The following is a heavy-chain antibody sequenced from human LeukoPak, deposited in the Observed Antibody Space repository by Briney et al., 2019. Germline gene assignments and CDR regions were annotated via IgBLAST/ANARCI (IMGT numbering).Heavy chain of an antibody. Sequence: SQTPSLTCAISGDSFSSNSSWNWIRQSPSRGLEWLGRTYYRSKWYNDYVVSVKSRININPDTSKNQFSLQLNSVTPEDTAVYYCARGGQGDGYSADEAFDLWGQGTMVTVS. CDR3: ARGGQGDGYSADEAFDL. V-gene: IGHV6-1*01. CDR2: TYYRSKWYN. J-gene: IGHJ3*01. D-gene: IGHD5-18*01. CDR1: GDSFSSNSS.